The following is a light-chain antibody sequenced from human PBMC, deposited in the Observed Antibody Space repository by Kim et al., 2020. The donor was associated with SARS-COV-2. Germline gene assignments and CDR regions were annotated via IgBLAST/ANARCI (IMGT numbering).Light chain of an antibody. Sequence: DIQLTQSPSSLSASVGDRVTFSCQASQDIKDYLNWYQQKPGKAPNLLVFDASSLEAGVPSRFRGGGSGTDFTLTISSLQPEDFATYFCQQFADLPITFGQGTRLDIK. V-gene: IGKV1-33*01. J-gene: IGKJ5*01. CDR2: DAS. CDR3: QQFADLPIT. CDR1: QDIKDY.